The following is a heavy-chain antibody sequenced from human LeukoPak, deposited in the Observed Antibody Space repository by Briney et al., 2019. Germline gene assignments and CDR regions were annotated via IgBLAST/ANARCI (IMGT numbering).Heavy chain of an antibody. V-gene: IGHV3-7*01. Sequence: GGSLRLSCAASGFTFSSYWMSWVRQAPGKGLEWVANIKQDGSEKYYVDSVKGRFTISRDNAKNSLYLQMNSLRAEDTAVYYCARRRGVGASRIDYWGQGTLVTVSS. CDR1: GFTFSSYW. CDR2: IKQDGSEK. CDR3: ARRRGVGASRIDY. J-gene: IGHJ4*02. D-gene: IGHD1-26*01.